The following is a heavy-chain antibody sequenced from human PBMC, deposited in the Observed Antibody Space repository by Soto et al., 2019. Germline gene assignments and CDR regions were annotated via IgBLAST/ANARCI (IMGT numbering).Heavy chain of an antibody. V-gene: IGHV4-61*01. CDR1: GGSVSSGSYY. Sequence: QVQLQESGPGLVKPSETLSLTCTVSGGSVSSGSYYWSWIRQPPGKGLEWIGYIYYSGSTNYNPSLKSRVTISVDPSKNQFSLKLSSVTAADTAVYYCARDSSRPYYYGSGSYFAYYYYYGMDVWGQGTTVTVSS. CDR2: IYYSGST. J-gene: IGHJ6*02. D-gene: IGHD3-10*01. CDR3: ARDSSRPYYYGSGSYFAYYYYYGMDV.